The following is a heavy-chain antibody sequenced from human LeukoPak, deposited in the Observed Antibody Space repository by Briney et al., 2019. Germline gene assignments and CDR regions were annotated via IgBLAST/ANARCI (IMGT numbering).Heavy chain of an antibody. CDR1: GGSISGYY. J-gene: IGHJ4*02. V-gene: IGHV4-59*12. Sequence: PSETLSLTCTVSGGSISGYYWNWIRQPPGKGLEWIGYIHNSGSTNYNPSLKSRVTISVDMSKNQFSLELSSVTAADTAVYYCAGNTCRWPNHLHYGRGGTLVSV. CDR2: IHNSGST. CDR3: AGNTCRWPNHLHY. D-gene: IGHD1/OR15-1a*01.